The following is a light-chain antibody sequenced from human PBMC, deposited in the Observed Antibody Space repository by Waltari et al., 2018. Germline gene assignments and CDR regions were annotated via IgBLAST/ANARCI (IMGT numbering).Light chain of an antibody. CDR2: DAS. V-gene: IGKV1-33*01. Sequence: DIQMTQSPSSLSPSVGDRVTITCQASQDISNYLNWYQQKTGKAPKLLIYDASNLETGVPSRFSGSGSGTDFTFTISSLQPEDIATYYCQQYDNLPPFTFGPGTKVDIK. J-gene: IGKJ3*01. CDR1: QDISNY. CDR3: QQYDNLPPFT.